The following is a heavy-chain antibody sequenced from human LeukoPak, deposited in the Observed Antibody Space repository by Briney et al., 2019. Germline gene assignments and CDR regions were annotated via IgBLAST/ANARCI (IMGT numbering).Heavy chain of an antibody. CDR1: GYTFTGYY. CDR2: IKPNSGDT. CDR3: ARGPAAGY. V-gene: IGHV1-2*02. D-gene: IGHD6-13*01. J-gene: IGHJ4*02. Sequence: GASVKVSCKASGYTFTGYYIHWVRQAPGQGLEWMGWIKPNSGDTNYAQKFQGRVTMTRDTSISTVYMELSSLRSEDTAVYYCARGPAAGYWGQGTLVTVSS.